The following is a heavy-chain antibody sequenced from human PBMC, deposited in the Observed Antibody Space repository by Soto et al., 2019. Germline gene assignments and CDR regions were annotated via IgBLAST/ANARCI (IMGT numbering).Heavy chain of an antibody. CDR1: GYSISSGYN. CDR2: IHHSGST. V-gene: IGHV4-38-2*01. D-gene: IGHD2-8*01. CDR3: ERIIYCINCLCSPLYGMDV. J-gene: IGHJ6*02. Sequence: AEPLSITCAFSGYSISSGYNWGWIRQPPGKGREWIGSIHHSGSTYYNPSLKSRVTISLETSNNQFSLKLSSVTAADTALYYCERIIYCINCLCSPLYGMDVLGQGPTVT.